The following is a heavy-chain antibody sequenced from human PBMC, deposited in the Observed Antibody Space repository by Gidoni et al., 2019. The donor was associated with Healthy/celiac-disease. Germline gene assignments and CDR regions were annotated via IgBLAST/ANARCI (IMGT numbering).Heavy chain of an antibody. CDR1: GYTFTSYY. CDR3: ATGASDQGYYYGMDV. J-gene: IGHJ6*02. Sequence: QVQLVQSGAEVKKPGASVQVSCKASGYTFTSYYMPWVRQAPGQGLEWMGIINTSGGSTSDEQKFQGRVTMTRDTSTSTVYMELSSLRSEDTAVYDCATGASDQGYYYGMDVWGQGTTVTVSS. D-gene: IGHD6-6*01. V-gene: IGHV1-46*01. CDR2: INTSGGST.